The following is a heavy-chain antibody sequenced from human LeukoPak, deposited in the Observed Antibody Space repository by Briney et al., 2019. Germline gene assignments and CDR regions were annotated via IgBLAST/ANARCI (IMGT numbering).Heavy chain of an antibody. D-gene: IGHD3-16*01. Sequence: GGSLRLSCAASGFTFSYHWMTWVRQAPGKGLEWVANIKNDGAVKNYVDSVKGRFTISRDNAKNSLYLQMNSLRAEDTAVYYCAKLRAGGAYYFDYWGQGTLVTVSS. CDR3: AKLRAGGAYYFDY. CDR2: IKNDGAVK. J-gene: IGHJ4*02. CDR1: GFTFSYHW. V-gene: IGHV3-7*01.